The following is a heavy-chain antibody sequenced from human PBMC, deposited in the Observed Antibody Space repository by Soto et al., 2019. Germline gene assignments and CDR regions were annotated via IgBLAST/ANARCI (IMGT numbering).Heavy chain of an antibody. J-gene: IGHJ4*02. CDR1: GGSISSYY. Sequence: SETLSLTCTVSGGSISSYYWSWIRQPPGKGLEWIGYIYYSGSTNYNPSLKSRVTISVDTSKNQFSLKLSSVTAADTAVYYCARHLNGITGALENFDYWGQGTLVTVSS. CDR2: IYYSGST. V-gene: IGHV4-59*08. D-gene: IGHD1-20*01. CDR3: ARHLNGITGALENFDY.